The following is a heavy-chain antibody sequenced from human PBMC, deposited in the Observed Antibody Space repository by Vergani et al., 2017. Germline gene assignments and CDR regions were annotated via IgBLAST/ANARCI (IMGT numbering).Heavy chain of an antibody. V-gene: IGHV3-23*04. CDR1: GFTFSSYW. J-gene: IGHJ3*02. CDR2: ISGSGGST. D-gene: IGHD2-21*01. CDR3: AKVAGHTGIVVVIALHAFDI. Sequence: EVQLVESGGGLVQPGGSLRLSCAASGFTFSSYWMSWVRQAPGKGLEWVSAISGSGGSTYYADSVKGRFTISRDNSKNTLYLQMNSLRAEDTAVYYCAKVAGHTGIVVVIALHAFDIWGQGTMVTVSS.